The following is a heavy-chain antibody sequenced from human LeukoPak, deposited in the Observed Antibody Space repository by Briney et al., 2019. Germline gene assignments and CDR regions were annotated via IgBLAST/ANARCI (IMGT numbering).Heavy chain of an antibody. CDR2: ISGSGGST. CDR3: AKSYGPLPYYFDY. CDR1: GFTFSSYA. Sequence: PGGSLRFSCAASGFTFSSYAMSWVRQAPGKGLEWVSAISGSGGSTYYADSVKGRFTISRDNSKNTLYLQMNSLRAEDTAVYYCAKSYGPLPYYFDYWGQGTLVTVSS. V-gene: IGHV3-23*01. D-gene: IGHD4-17*01. J-gene: IGHJ4*02.